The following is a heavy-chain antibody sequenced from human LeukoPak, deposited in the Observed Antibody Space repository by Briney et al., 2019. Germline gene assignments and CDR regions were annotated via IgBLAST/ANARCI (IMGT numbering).Heavy chain of an antibody. V-gene: IGHV4-34*01. CDR1: GGSFSGYY. J-gene: IGHJ4*02. D-gene: IGHD3-3*01. CDR3: ALRSGPFDY. CDR2: INHSGST. Sequence: SETLSLACAVYGGSFSGYYWSWIRQPPGKGLEWIGEINHSGSTNYNPSLKSRVTISVDTSKNQFSLKLSSVTAADTAVYYRALRSGPFDYWGQGTLVTVPS.